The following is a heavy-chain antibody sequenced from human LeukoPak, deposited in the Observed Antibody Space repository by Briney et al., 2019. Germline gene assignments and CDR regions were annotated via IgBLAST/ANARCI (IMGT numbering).Heavy chain of an antibody. CDR1: GFTFRNYA. J-gene: IGHJ4*02. CDR3: AKSFRSTSLDY. CDR2: ISGSGDST. Sequence: PGGSLRLSCAASGFTFRNYAMRWVRQAPGKGLEWVSAISGSGDSTYYADSVKGRFTISRDNSRNTLYLQMNSLRAGDTAVYYCAKSFRSTSLDYWGQGTLVTVSS. V-gene: IGHV3-23*01. D-gene: IGHD2-2*01.